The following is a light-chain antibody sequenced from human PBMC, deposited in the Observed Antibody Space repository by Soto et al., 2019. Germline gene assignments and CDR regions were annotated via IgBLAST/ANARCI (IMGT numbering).Light chain of an antibody. CDR3: QQYQTYST. J-gene: IGKJ5*01. Sequence: DIQMTQSLSTPSHSVGDRVTLTCRASQSIRSLLAWYQQKPGKAPKVLIYDASSLGSGVPSRFSGSGSGTEFTLTISSLQPDDFATYFRQQYQTYSTFGQGTRLEIK. V-gene: IGKV1-5*01. CDR1: QSIRSL. CDR2: DAS.